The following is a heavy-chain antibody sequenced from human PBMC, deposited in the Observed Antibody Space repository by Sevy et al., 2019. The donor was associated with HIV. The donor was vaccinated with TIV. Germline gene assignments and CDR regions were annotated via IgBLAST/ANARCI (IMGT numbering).Heavy chain of an antibody. CDR3: ARDAGVTQNPGTFDI. Sequence: ASVKVSCKASGGTFSSYAISWVRQAPGQGLEWMGGIIPIFGTANYAQKFQGRVTITADESTSTAYMELSSLRSEDTAVYYCARDAGVTQNPGTFDIWGQGTMVTVSS. V-gene: IGHV1-69*13. J-gene: IGHJ3*02. CDR1: GGTFSSYA. D-gene: IGHD1-26*01. CDR2: IIPIFGTA.